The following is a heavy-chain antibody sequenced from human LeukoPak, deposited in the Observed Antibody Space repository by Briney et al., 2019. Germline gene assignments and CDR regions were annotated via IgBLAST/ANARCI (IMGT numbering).Heavy chain of an antibody. CDR2: INEGGSTI. CDR1: GFSFSSYW. CDR3: ARVEVGGDYSKFDY. D-gene: IGHD2-21*02. V-gene: IGHV3-74*01. Sequence: GGSLRLSCAASGFSFSSYWMHWVRQAPGGGLVWVSRINEGGSTINYADSVKGRFTISRDNAKNTLSLQMTSLRAEDTAVYYCARVEVGGDYSKFDYWGQGTLVTVSS. J-gene: IGHJ4*02.